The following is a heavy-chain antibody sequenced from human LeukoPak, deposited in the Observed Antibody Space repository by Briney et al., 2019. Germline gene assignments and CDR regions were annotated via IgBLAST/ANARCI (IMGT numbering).Heavy chain of an antibody. CDR1: GGSISSYY. V-gene: IGHV4-59*01. D-gene: IGHD1-26*01. CDR3: ARGIVGATYDY. J-gene: IGHJ4*02. Sequence: SETLSLTCTVSGGSISSYYWSWIRQPPGKGLEWVGYIYYSGSTNYNPSLKSRVTISVDTSKNQFSLKLSSVTAADTAVYYCARGIVGATYDYWGQGTLVTVSS. CDR2: IYYSGST.